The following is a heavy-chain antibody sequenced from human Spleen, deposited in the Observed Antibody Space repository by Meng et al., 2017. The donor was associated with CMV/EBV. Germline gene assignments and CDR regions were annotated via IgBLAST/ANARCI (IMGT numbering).Heavy chain of an antibody. CDR1: GFTFSGSA. V-gene: IGHV3-73*01. CDR3: TTHRD. J-gene: IGHJ4*02. CDR2: IRSKANNYAT. Sequence: GESLKISCAASGFTFSGSAMHWVRQASGKGLEWVGRIRSKANNYATAYAASVKGRFTISRDDSKNTAYLQMSSLKTEDTATYYCTTHRDWGQGTLVTVSS.